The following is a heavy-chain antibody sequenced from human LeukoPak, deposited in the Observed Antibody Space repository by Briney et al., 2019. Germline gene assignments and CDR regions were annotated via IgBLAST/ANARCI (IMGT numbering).Heavy chain of an antibody. CDR1: GYSFTSYW. Sequence: GESLKISCKGPGYSFTSYWIGWVRQMPGKGLEWMGIIYPGDSDTRYSPSFQGQVTISADKSISTAYLQWSSLKASATVMYYCSRRTDSSGYYSEIDYWGQGTLVTVSS. CDR3: SRRTDSSGYYSEIDY. V-gene: IGHV5-51*01. CDR2: IYPGDSDT. D-gene: IGHD3-22*01. J-gene: IGHJ4*02.